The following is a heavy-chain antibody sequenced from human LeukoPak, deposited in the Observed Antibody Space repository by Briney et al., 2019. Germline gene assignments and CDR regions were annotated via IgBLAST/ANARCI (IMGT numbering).Heavy chain of an antibody. CDR3: ARDSEMLDY. CDR2: ISYSGST. V-gene: IGHV4-59*01. Sequence: SETLSLTCTVSGGSITSYHWSWIRQPPGKGLEWIGYISYSGSTNYNPSLKSRVIISIDTSKNQFSLKLTSVTAADTAVYYCARDSEMLDYWGQGTLVTVSS. J-gene: IGHJ4*02. CDR1: GGSITSYH. D-gene: IGHD3-10*02.